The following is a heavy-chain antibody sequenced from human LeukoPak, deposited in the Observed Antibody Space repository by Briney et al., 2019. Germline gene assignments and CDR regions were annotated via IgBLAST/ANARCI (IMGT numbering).Heavy chain of an antibody. CDR3: ARDRAGSSSWLDAFDI. Sequence: SETLSLTCTVSGGSISSYYWSWIRQPAGKGLEWIGRIYTSGSTNYNPSLKSRVTMSVDTSKNQFSLKLSSVTAADTAVYYCARDRAGSSSWLDAFDIWGQGTMVTVSS. CDR2: IYTSGST. V-gene: IGHV4-4*07. J-gene: IGHJ3*02. CDR1: GGSISSYY. D-gene: IGHD6-13*01.